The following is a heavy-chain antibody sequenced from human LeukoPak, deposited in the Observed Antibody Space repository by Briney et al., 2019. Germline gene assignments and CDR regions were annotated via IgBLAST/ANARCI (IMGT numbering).Heavy chain of an antibody. CDR2: MNPNSGNR. D-gene: IGHD4-17*01. J-gene: IGHJ5*02. V-gene: IGHV1-8*01. Sequence: ASVKVACKASGYSFTSYDINWMRQAPGQGLEWMGWMNPNSGNRYYAQKFQGRVTMTKNTSITTAYMELNSLTSEDTAVYYCARGGGHPYGHDWFDPWGQGTLVTVSS. CDR1: GYSFTSYD. CDR3: ARGGGHPYGHDWFDP.